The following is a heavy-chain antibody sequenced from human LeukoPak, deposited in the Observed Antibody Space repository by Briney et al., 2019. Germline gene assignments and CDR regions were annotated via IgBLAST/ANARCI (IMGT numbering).Heavy chain of an antibody. CDR1: GFTFSNAW. V-gene: IGHV3-15*01. Sequence: PGGSLRLSCAASGFTFSNAWMSWVRQAPGKGLEWVGRIKSKTDGGTTDYAAPVKGRFTISRDDSKNTLYLQMNSLKTEDTAVYYCTVGYSSSWYYYYYMDVWGKGTTVTVSS. J-gene: IGHJ6*03. CDR2: IKSKTDGGTT. CDR3: TVGYSSSWYYYYYMDV. D-gene: IGHD6-13*01.